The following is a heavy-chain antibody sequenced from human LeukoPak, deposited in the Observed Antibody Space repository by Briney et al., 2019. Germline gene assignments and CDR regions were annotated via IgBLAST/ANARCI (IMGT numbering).Heavy chain of an antibody. CDR3: ARDPSRYYDFWSGYYADFDY. CDR1: GFTFSSYS. D-gene: IGHD3-3*01. CDR2: ISSSSSYI. Sequence: NTGGSLRLSCAASGFTFSSYSMNWVRQAPGKGLEWVSSISSSSSYIYYADSVKGRFTISRDNAKNSLYLQMNSLRAEDTAVYYCARDPSRYYDFWSGYYADFDYWGQGTLVTVSS. V-gene: IGHV3-21*01. J-gene: IGHJ4*02.